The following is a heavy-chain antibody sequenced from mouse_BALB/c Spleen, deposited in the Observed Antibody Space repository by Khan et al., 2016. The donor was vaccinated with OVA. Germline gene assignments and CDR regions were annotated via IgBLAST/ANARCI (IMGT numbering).Heavy chain of an antibody. D-gene: IGHD1-1*01. J-gene: IGHJ3*01. V-gene: IGHV1-7*01. CDR3: VKHGSSSDGFAY. CDR2: INPSTDYT. Sequence: QVQLKQSGAELAKPGASVKMSCKASDYTFTNYWMHWVKQRPGQGLEWIGYINPSTDYTEYNQKFKDKATLTADKSSSTAYMQLSSLTSEDSAVYYCVKHGSSSDGFAYWGQGTLVTVSA. CDR1: DYTFTNYW.